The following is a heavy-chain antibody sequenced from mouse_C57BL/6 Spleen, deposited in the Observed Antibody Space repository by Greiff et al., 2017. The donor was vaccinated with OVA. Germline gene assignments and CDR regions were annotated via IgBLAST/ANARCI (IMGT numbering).Heavy chain of an antibody. D-gene: IGHD4-1*01. CDR1: GYSITSGYY. V-gene: IGHV3-6*01. J-gene: IGHJ3*01. Sequence: DVQLVESGPGLVKPSQSLSFTCPVTGYSITSGYYWNWIRQFPGNNLEWMGFISYDGSNNYNPSLKNRISITRDTSKNPFFLKLNSVATEDTATCCCARDGTGTWFAYWGQGTLVTVSA. CDR2: ISYDGSN. CDR3: ARDGTGTWFAY.